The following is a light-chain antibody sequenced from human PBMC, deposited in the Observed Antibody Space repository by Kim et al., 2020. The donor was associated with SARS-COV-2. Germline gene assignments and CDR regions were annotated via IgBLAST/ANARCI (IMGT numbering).Light chain of an antibody. V-gene: IGLV4-69*01. CDR1: SGHSSYA. CDR3: QTWGTGNVV. Sequence: ASVKLTCTLSSGHSSYAIAWHQQQPEKGPRYLMKLNSDGSHSKGDGIPDRFSGSSSGAERSLTISSLQSEDEADYYCQTWGTGNVVFGVGTQLTVL. J-gene: IGLJ2*01. CDR2: LNSDGSH.